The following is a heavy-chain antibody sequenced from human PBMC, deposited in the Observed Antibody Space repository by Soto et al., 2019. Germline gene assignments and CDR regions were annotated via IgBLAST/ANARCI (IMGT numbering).Heavy chain of an antibody. CDR1: RITFNIYG. J-gene: IGHJ4*02. V-gene: IGHV3-48*01. CDR3: ARDDYPYYDDSSGYHFDY. D-gene: IGHD3-22*01. Sequence: PGGSLRLSCVAPRITFNIYGMSWVRQAPGKELEWVSYISDSSSTIHYADSVKGRFTISRDNAKNSLYLQMNSLRAEDTAVYYCARDDYPYYDDSSGYHFDYWGQGALVTVSS. CDR2: ISDSSSTI.